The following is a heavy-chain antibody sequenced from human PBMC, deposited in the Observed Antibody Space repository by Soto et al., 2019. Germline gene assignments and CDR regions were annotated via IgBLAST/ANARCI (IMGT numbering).Heavy chain of an antibody. J-gene: IGHJ5*02. CDR3: ARVMYYDFWSGYRWFNWFDP. CDR1: GFTFSSYW. CDR2: IKQDGSEK. V-gene: IGHV3-7*01. Sequence: GGSLRLSCAASGFTFSSYWMSWVRQAPGKGLEWVANIKQDGSEKYYVDSVKGRFTISRDNAKNSLFLQMNSLRAEDTAVYYCARVMYYDFWSGYRWFNWFDPWGQGTLVTVSS. D-gene: IGHD3-3*01.